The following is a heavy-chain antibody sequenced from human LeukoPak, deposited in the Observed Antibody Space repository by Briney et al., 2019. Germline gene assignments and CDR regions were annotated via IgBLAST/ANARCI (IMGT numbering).Heavy chain of an antibody. V-gene: IGHV4-4*02. J-gene: IGHJ6*02. CDR1: IGSISSSKW. CDR3: ARQKWEQQGRDYYFNGLDV. D-gene: IGHD1/OR15-1a*01. CDR2: IYLYGTT. Sequence: PSETLSLTCSVSIGSISSSKWWSWVGPSPVKGREWIGEIYLYGTTNYNPSFTSRVTMSVDRSRNQFSLKLTSVTAADTAVYYCARQKWEQQGRDYYFNGLDVWGPGTTVIVSS.